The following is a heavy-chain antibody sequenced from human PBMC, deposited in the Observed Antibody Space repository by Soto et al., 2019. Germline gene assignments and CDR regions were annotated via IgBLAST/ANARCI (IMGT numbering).Heavy chain of an antibody. J-gene: IGHJ6*02. CDR1: GFTFSSYS. CDR3: ARGATATPGPGRVDGMDV. Sequence: GGSLRLSCAASGFTFSSYSMNWVRQAPGKGLEWVSYISSSSSTIYYADSVKDRFTISRDNSKNTVYLQMNSLRDEDTAVYYCARGATATPGPGRVDGMDVWGQGTTVTVSS. V-gene: IGHV3-48*02. D-gene: IGHD2-15*01. CDR2: ISSSSSTI.